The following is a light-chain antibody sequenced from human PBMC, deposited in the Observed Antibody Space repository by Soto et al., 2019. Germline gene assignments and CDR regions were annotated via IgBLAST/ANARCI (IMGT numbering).Light chain of an antibody. V-gene: IGKV2-28*01. CDR3: MQARQTPIT. Sequence: DIVLSQSPISLPVTPGAPASISCRSSQSLPHSNGRNYLDWYLQKPGQSPQLLIYLGSNRASGVPDRFSGSGSGTDFTLKIRRVEADDVGVYYCMQARQTPITFGQETRLEIK. J-gene: IGKJ5*01. CDR2: LGS. CDR1: QSLPHSNGRNY.